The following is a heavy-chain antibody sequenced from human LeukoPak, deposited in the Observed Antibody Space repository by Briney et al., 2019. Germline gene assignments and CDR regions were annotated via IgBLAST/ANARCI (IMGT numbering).Heavy chain of an antibody. CDR2: ISSSSSTI. D-gene: IGHD5-24*01. Sequence: PGGSLRLSCAASGFTFSSYSMNWVRQAPGKGLEWVSYISSSSSTIYYADSVKGRFTISRDNAKNTLSLQMNSLRVEDTAMYFCAKDIQLSTWGLGTMVTVSS. V-gene: IGHV3-48*01. CDR1: GFTFSSYS. J-gene: IGHJ3*01. CDR3: AKDIQLST.